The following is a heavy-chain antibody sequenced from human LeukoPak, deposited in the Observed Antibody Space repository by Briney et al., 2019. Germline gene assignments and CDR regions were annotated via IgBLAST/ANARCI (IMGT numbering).Heavy chain of an antibody. Sequence: GSLRLSCTASGFTFGDYAMSWFRPAPGKGLEWVGFIRSKAYGGTTEYAASVKGRFTISRDDSRSIAYLQMNSLKTEDTAVYYCTRGGNSDGELYHFDYWGQGTLVTVSS. J-gene: IGHJ4*02. D-gene: IGHD2-2*02. CDR2: IRSKAYGGTT. V-gene: IGHV3-49*03. CDR1: GFTFGDYA. CDR3: TRGGNSDGELYHFDY.